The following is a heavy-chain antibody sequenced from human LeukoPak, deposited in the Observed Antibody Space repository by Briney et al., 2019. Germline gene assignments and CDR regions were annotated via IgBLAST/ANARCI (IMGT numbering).Heavy chain of an antibody. CDR1: GFTFSSYA. CDR3: ARAKWLAYYYYYYGMDV. CDR2: ISYDGSNK. D-gene: IGHD6-19*01. J-gene: IGHJ6*02. Sequence: GGSLRLSCAASGFTFSSYAMHWVRQVPGKGLEWVAVISYDGSNKYYADSVKGRFTISRDNSKNTLYLQMNSLRAEDTAVYYCARAKWLAYYYYYYGMDVWGQGTTVTVSS. V-gene: IGHV3-30*04.